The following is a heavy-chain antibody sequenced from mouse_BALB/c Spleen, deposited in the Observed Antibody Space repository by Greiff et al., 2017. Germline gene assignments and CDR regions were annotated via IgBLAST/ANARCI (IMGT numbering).Heavy chain of an antibody. CDR2: ISSGGSYT. J-gene: IGHJ4*01. CDR1: GFTFSSYA. Sequence: EVHLVESGGGLVKPGGSLKLSCAASGFTFSSYAMSWVRQTPEKRLEWVATISSGGSYTYYPDSVKGRFTISRDNAKNTLYLQMSSLRSEDTAMYYCARHPYYVNSHYYAMDYWGQGTSVTVSS. D-gene: IGHD2-10*01. CDR3: ARHPYYVNSHYYAMDY. V-gene: IGHV5-9-3*01.